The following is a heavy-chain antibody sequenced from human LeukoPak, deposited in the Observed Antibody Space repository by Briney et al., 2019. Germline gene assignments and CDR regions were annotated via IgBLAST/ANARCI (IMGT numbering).Heavy chain of an antibody. CDR1: GFTLSNYW. CDR2: IKQDGSER. Sequence: GGSLRLSCAASGFTLSNYWMNWVRQAPGKGLEWVANIKQDGSERNHVDSVKGRFTISRDNAKNMLYLQMNNLRAEDTAVYYCVRDSGSLGYDHWPRFDPWGQGTLVIVAS. D-gene: IGHD3-9*01. J-gene: IGHJ5*02. CDR3: VRDSGSLGYDHWPRFDP. V-gene: IGHV3-7*01.